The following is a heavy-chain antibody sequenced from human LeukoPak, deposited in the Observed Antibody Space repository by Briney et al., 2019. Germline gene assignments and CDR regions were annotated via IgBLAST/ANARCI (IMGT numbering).Heavy chain of an antibody. CDR1: GYTFTGYY. CDR2: INPNSGGT. Sequence: ASVKVSCKASGYTFTGYYMHWVRQAPGQGLEWMGRINPNSGGTNYAQKFQGRVTMTRDTSISTAYMELSRLRSDDTAVYYCARDSKYCSGGSCLRGSQDYWGQGTLVTVSS. J-gene: IGHJ4*02. D-gene: IGHD2-15*01. CDR3: ARDSKYCSGGSCLRGSQDY. V-gene: IGHV1-2*06.